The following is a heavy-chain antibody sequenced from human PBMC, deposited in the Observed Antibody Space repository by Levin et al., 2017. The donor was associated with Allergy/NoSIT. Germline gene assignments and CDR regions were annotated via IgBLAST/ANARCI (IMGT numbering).Heavy chain of an antibody. J-gene: IGHJ5*02. CDR1: GFSLSATKMG. V-gene: IGHV2-5*02. D-gene: IGHD3-22*01. CDR3: ARRRWEYYGRSGYPLFDP. CDR2: IYWDDEK. Sequence: SGPTLVKPTQTLTLTCTFSGFSLSATKMGVGWFRQSPGKALEWLALIYWDDEKRYSPTLNNRLTITKDTSRNQVVLKMTNMDPVDTAAYYCARRRWEYYGRSGYPLFDPWGQGTLVTVSS.